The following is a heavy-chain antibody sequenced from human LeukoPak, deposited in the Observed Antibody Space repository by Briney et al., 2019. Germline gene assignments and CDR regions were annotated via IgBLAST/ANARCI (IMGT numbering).Heavy chain of an antibody. V-gene: IGHV1-8*01. CDR3: ARRYYYGSGSYYRYYMDV. CDR1: GYTFTSYD. Sequence: ASVKVSCKASGYTFTSYDINWVRQATGQGLEWMGWMNPNSGNTGYAQKFQGRVTMTRNTSISTAYMELSSLRSEDTAVYYCARRYYYGSGSYYRYYMDVWGKGTTVTISS. D-gene: IGHD3-10*01. CDR2: MNPNSGNT. J-gene: IGHJ6*03.